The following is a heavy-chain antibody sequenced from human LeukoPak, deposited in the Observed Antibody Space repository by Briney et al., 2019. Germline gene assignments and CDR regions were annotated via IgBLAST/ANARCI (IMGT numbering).Heavy chain of an antibody. D-gene: IGHD3-3*01. J-gene: IGHJ4*02. CDR2: ISAYNGNT. V-gene: IGHV1-18*01. Sequence: ASVKVSCKAYGYTFTSYGISWVRQAPGQGLEWMGWISAYNGNTNYAQKLQGRVTMTTDTSTSTAYMELRSLRSDDTAVYYCARDAGLYYDFWSGHPDYWGQGTLVTVSS. CDR3: ARDAGLYYDFWSGHPDY. CDR1: GYTFTSYG.